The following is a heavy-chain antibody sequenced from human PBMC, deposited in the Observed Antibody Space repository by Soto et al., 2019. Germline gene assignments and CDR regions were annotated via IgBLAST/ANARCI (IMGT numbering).Heavy chain of an antibody. CDR1: GFTFSSYA. CDR3: EKEGGWSDYYYGMDV. J-gene: IGHJ6*02. V-gene: IGHV3-23*01. D-gene: IGHD6-19*01. CDR2: ISGSGGST. Sequence: LRLSCAASGFTFSSYAMSWVRQAPGKGLEWVSAISGSGGSTYYADSVKGRFTISRDNSKNTLYLQMNSLRAEDTAVYYCEKEGGWSDYYYGMDVWGQGTTVTVSS.